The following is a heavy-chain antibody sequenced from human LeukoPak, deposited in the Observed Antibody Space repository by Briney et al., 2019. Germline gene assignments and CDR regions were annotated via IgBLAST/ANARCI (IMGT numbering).Heavy chain of an antibody. V-gene: IGHV3-53*01. CDR1: GFTVSSNY. Sequence: QTGGSLRLSCAASGFTVSSNYMSWVRQAPGKGLEWVSVIYSGGSTYYADSVKGRFTISRDNSKNKLYLQMNSLRAEDTAVYYCARVSDPFYYYYYMDVWGKGTTVTVSS. CDR3: ARVSDPFYYYYYMDV. J-gene: IGHJ6*03. D-gene: IGHD3-16*02. CDR2: IYSGGST.